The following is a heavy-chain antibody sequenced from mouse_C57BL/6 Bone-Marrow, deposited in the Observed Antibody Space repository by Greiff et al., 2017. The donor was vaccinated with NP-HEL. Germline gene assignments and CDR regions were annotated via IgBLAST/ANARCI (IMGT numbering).Heavy chain of an antibody. V-gene: IGHV1-85*01. CDR3: AREEGLRKDYAMDY. Sequence: VKVVESGPELVKPGASVKLSCKASGYTFTSYDINWVKQRPGQGLEWIGWIYPRDGSTKYNEKFKGKATLTVDTSSSTAYMELHSLTSEDSAVYFCAREEGLRKDYAMDYWGQGTSVTVSS. J-gene: IGHJ4*01. CDR2: IYPRDGST. D-gene: IGHD2-4*01. CDR1: GYTFTSYD.